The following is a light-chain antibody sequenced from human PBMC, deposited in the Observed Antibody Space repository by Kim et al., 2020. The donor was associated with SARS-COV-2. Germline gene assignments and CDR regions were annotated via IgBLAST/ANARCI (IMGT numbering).Light chain of an antibody. Sequence: SPWERVTLSCRASRSIGLSLAWYQQKPGQAPRLLIYGVSRRATGIPDRFSGSGSGTEFTLTITSLQSEDSGVYYCQQYNNWPPGVTFGGGTKLEI. J-gene: IGKJ4*01. CDR3: QQYNNWPPGVT. V-gene: IGKV3-15*01. CDR2: GVS. CDR1: RSIGLS.